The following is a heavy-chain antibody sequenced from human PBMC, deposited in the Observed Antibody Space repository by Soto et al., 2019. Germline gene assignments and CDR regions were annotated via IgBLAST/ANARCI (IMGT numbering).Heavy chain of an antibody. CDR2: ISNDGSNT. CDR3: AKDTQRDLLLLAESEGAFDY. Sequence: QAQLVESGGGVVQPGRSLRLSCAASGFTFSSYGIHWVRQAPGRGLEWVAFISNDGSNTYYADSVKGRFTISREDSKNTLLLHMNSRRAEDTAVYYCAKDTQRDLLLLAESEGAFDYWGQGALVTVSS. CDR1: GFTFSSYG. D-gene: IGHD3-10*01. V-gene: IGHV3-30*18. J-gene: IGHJ4*02.